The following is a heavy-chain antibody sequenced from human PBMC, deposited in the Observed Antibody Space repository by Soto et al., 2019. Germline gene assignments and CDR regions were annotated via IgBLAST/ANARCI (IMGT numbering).Heavy chain of an antibody. CDR3: AKAVGDY. CDR1: AFIASNYA. V-gene: IGHV3-23*01. Sequence: PGGSLRLSCAASAFIASNYAMSWVRQAPGKGLEWVSGFSGSGGATFYADSVKGRFTISRDSSKNTIYLQMDRLRADDTAVYYCAKAVGDYWGRGTLVTVSS. J-gene: IGHJ4*02. D-gene: IGHD1-26*01. CDR2: FSGSGGAT.